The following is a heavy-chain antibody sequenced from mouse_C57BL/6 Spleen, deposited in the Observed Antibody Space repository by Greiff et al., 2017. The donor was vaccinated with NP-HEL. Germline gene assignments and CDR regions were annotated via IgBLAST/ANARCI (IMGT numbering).Heavy chain of an antibody. V-gene: IGHV1-63*01. Sequence: VQLQQSGAELVRPGTSVKMSCKASGYTFTNYWIGWAKQRPGHGLEWIGDIYPGGGYTNYNEKFKGKATLTADKSSSTAYMQFSSLTSEDSAIYDCARAGGGSSLYWYFDVLGTGTTVTVSS. CDR2: IYPGGGYT. CDR1: GYTFTNYW. J-gene: IGHJ1*03. D-gene: IGHD1-1*01. CDR3: ARAGGGSSLYWYFDV.